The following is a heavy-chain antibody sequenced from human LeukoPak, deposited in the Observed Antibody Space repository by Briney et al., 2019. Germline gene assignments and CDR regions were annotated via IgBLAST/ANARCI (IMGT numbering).Heavy chain of an antibody. V-gene: IGHV3-73*01. Sequence: PGGSLRLSCAASGFTFSGSAMHWVRQASGKGLEWVGRIRSKANSYATAYAASVKGRFTISRDDSKNTAYLQMNGLKTEDTAVYYCTAKDSSSLTLFDHWGQGTLVTVSS. J-gene: IGHJ4*02. D-gene: IGHD6-13*01. CDR3: TAKDSSSLTLFDH. CDR1: GFTFSGSA. CDR2: IRSKANSYAT.